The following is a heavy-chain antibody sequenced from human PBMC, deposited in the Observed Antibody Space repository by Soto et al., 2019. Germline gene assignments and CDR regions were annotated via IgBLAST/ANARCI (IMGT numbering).Heavy chain of an antibody. J-gene: IGHJ6*04. CDR1: GYTFSVYH. V-gene: IGHV1-2*02. CDR3: AKEPQRGLDG. Sequence: QVHLVQSGAEVKQPGASVKVSCKASGYTFSVYHMHWVRQAPGQGLEWMGRVHPNSGGTNYAQRYEGKVTMSRVTSINSAYMELSRRTSDATAVYYSAKEPQRGLDGWGKGATITVST. CDR2: VHPNSGGT.